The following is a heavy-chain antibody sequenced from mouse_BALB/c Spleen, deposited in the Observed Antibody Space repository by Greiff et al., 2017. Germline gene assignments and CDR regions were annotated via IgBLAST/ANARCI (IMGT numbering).Heavy chain of an antibody. CDR2: IYPGNVNT. D-gene: IGHD2-14*01. J-gene: IGHJ4*01. Sequence: QVQLQQSGPELVKPGASVRISCKASGYTFTSYYIHWVNQRPGQGLEWIGWIYPGNVNTKYNEKFKGKATLTADKSSSTAYMQLSSLTSEDSAVYFCARYRYDDAMDYWGQGTSVTVSS. V-gene: IGHV1S56*01. CDR3: ARYRYDDAMDY. CDR1: GYTFTSYY.